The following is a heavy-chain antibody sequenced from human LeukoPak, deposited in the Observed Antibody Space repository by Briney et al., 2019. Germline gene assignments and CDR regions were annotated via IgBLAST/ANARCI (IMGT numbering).Heavy chain of an antibody. V-gene: IGHV4-39*01. CDR2: ISKSGST. CDR1: GDSISSSTDY. Sequence: PSETLSLTCSVSGDSISSSTDYWGWIRQPPGKGLEYIGSISKSGSTYYDPSLRGRVTISVDTSKNQFSLKVTSVAAADTAVYYCSRLILTGVDGWGWVDSWGQGTLVTVSP. CDR3: SRLILTGVDGWGWVDS. D-gene: IGHD1-14*01. J-gene: IGHJ5*01.